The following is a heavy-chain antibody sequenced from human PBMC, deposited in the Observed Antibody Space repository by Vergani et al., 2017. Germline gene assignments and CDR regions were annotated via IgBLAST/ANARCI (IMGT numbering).Heavy chain of an antibody. Sequence: EVQLVESGGGLVQPGGSLRLSCAASGFTFSNSEMNWVRQAPGKGLEWVSYISSSGGTIYYADSVKGRFTISRDNAKNSLYLQMSSLRAGDTAVYYCVEDGGSGDVPDYWGQGTPVTVS. J-gene: IGHJ4*02. CDR3: VEDGGSGDVPDY. CDR1: GFTFSNSE. D-gene: IGHD3-10*01. V-gene: IGHV3-48*03. CDR2: ISSSGGTI.